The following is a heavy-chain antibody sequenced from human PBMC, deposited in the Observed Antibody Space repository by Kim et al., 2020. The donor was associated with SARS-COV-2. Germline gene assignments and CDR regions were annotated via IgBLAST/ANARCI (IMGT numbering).Heavy chain of an antibody. D-gene: IGHD3-22*01. V-gene: IGHV1-3*01. CDR3: ARADSSGYIYGMDV. J-gene: IGHJ6*02. Sequence: SQKSQGRVTITRDTCASTAYMELSSLRSEDTAVYYCARADSSGYIYGMDVWGQGTTVTVSS.